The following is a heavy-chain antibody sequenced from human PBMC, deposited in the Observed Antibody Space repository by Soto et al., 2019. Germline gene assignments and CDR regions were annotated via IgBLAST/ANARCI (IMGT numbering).Heavy chain of an antibody. V-gene: IGHV4-59*01. J-gene: IGHJ4*02. CDR3: ARTINYDFWSGYFFLDY. Sequence: SETLSLTCTVSGGSISSYYWSWIRQPPGKGLEWIGYIYYSGSTNYNPSLKSRVTISVDTSKNQFSLKLSSVTAADTAVYYCARTINYDFWSGYFFLDYWGQGTLVTVSS. D-gene: IGHD3-3*01. CDR2: IYYSGST. CDR1: GGSISSYY.